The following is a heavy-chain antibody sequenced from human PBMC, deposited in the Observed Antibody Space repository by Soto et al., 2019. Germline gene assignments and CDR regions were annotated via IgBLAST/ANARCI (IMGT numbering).Heavy chain of an antibody. CDR3: ARSSITQLAHSDF. CDR2: ISAFNGNT. J-gene: IGHJ4*02. V-gene: IGHV1-18*01. CDR1: GYTFTSYA. Sequence: ASVKVSWKASGYTFTSYAISWVRQAPGQGLEWMGWISAFNGNTNYAQQFQGRVTMTTDTSTTTVYIELRSLRSDDTAVYYCARSSITQLAHSDFWGQGTLVTAPQ. D-gene: IGHD6-6*01.